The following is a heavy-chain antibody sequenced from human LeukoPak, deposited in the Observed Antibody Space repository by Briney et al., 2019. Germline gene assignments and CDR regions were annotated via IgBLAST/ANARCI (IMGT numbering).Heavy chain of an antibody. CDR3: ARGPQTYYDILTGLSF. D-gene: IGHD3-9*01. J-gene: IGHJ4*02. Sequence: PSETLSLTCAVYGGSFSGYYWSWIRQPPGKGLEWIGEINHSGSTNYNPSFKSRVTISGDTSKKQFSLKLSSVTAADTAVYYCARGPQTYYDILTGLSFWGQGTLVTVSS. V-gene: IGHV4-34*01. CDR1: GGSFSGYY. CDR2: INHSGST.